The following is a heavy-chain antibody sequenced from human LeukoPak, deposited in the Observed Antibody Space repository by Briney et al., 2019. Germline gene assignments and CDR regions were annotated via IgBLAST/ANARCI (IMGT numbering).Heavy chain of an antibody. Sequence: PGGSLRLSCAASGFTFSDYYMSWIRQAPGKGLEWVSYISSSSSYTNYADSVKGRFTISRDNAKNSLYLQMNSLKAEDTAVYYCSRAGYNYGYDYWGQGTLVTVSS. CDR1: GFTFSDYY. CDR3: SRAGYNYGYDY. V-gene: IGHV3-11*05. J-gene: IGHJ4*02. D-gene: IGHD5-18*01. CDR2: ISSSSSYT.